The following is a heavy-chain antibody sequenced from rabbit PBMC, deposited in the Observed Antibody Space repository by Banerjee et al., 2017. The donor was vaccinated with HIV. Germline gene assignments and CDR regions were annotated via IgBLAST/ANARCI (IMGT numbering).Heavy chain of an antibody. V-gene: IGHV1S43*01. CDR1: GIDFSRSFW. D-gene: IGHD7-1*01. Sequence: QEHLVESGGGLVTLGGSLKLTCKASGIDFSRSFWISWVRQTPGKGLEWIGCIYPTYGTTDYASWVNGRFTISLDNAQNTVFLHMTSLTAADTATYFCARGLYAGYADYGYYFNLWGQGTLVTVS. CDR3: ARGLYAGYADYGYYFNL. J-gene: IGHJ4*01. CDR2: IYPTYGTT.